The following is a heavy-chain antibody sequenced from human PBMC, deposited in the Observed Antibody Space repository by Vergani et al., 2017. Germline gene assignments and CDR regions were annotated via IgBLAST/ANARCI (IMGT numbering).Heavy chain of an antibody. CDR1: GFTLSSHA. J-gene: IGHJ4*02. CDR3: AKDLRYGALNGRVY. Sequence: QVQLEESGGGVVQPGRSLRLSCAGSGFTLSSHAMHWVRQAPGKGLEWVAFIWYDGSKEYYADSVKGRFTISRDNSKNTLYLQMNSLRAEDTAVYYCAKDLRYGALNGRVYWGQGTLVTVSS. V-gene: IGHV3-33*06. D-gene: IGHD4-17*01. CDR2: IWYDGSKE.